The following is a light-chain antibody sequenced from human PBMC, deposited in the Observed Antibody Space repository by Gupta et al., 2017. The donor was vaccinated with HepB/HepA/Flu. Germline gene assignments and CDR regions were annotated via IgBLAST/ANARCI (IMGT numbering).Light chain of an antibody. Sequence: QSVLTPPPSASGTPGQRVTISCSGRSSNIGSNTVNWYQQLPGTAPKLLIYSNNQRPSGVPDRFSGSKSGTSASLAISGLQSEDEADYYCAAWDDSLNAWVFGGGTKLTVL. CDR1: SSNIGSNT. CDR2: SNN. CDR3: AAWDDSLNAWV. J-gene: IGLJ3*02. V-gene: IGLV1-44*01.